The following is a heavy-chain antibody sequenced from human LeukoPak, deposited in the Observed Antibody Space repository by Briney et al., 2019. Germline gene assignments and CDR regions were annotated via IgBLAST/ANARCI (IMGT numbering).Heavy chain of an antibody. D-gene: IGHD3-10*02. CDR1: GFTFTTYW. Sequence: GGSLRLSCAASGFTFTTYWMSWVRQAPGKGLEWVANIKQDGTEKYYVDSVKGRFTISRDNAKNSLYLQMNSLRAEDTAVYYCAELGITMIGGVWGKGTTVTISS. CDR3: AELGITMIGGV. J-gene: IGHJ6*04. V-gene: IGHV3-7*01. CDR2: IKQDGTEK.